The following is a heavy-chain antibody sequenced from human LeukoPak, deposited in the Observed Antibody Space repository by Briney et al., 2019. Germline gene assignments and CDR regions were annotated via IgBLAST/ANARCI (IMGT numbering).Heavy chain of an antibody. D-gene: IGHD6-19*01. V-gene: IGHV3-21*01. J-gene: IGHJ4*02. Sequence: GGSLRLSCAASGFTFSSYSMNWVRQAPGKGLEWVSSISSSSYIYYADSVKGRFTISRDNAKNSLYLQMNSLRAEDTAVYYCARDHLSLGIAVAVDFDYWGQGTLVTVSS. CDR1: GFTFSSYS. CDR2: ISSSSYI. CDR3: ARDHLSLGIAVAVDFDY.